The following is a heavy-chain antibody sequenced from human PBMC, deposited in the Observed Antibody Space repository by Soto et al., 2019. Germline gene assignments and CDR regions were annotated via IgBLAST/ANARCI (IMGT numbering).Heavy chain of an antibody. CDR1: GFTFSSYG. Sequence: TGGSLRLSCAASGFTFSSYGMHWVRHAPGKGLEWVAVISYDGSNKYYADSVKGRFTISRDNSKNTLYLQMNSLRAEDTAVYYCAKDRTAMVTNPSYYYYGMDVWGQGTTVTVSS. D-gene: IGHD5-18*01. CDR2: ISYDGSNK. CDR3: AKDRTAMVTNPSYYYYGMDV. J-gene: IGHJ6*02. V-gene: IGHV3-30*18.